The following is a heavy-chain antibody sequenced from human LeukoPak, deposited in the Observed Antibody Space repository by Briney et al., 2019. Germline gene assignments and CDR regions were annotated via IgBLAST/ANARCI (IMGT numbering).Heavy chain of an antibody. J-gene: IGHJ4*02. CDR3: AISEYSSSPFDY. CDR2: IIPILGIA. D-gene: IGHD6-6*01. Sequence: SVKVSCKASVGTFSSYTISWVRQAPGQGLEWMGRIIPILGIANYAQKFQGRVTITADKSTSTAYMELSSLRSEDTAVYYCAISEYSSSPFDYWGQGTLVTVSS. CDR1: VGTFSSYT. V-gene: IGHV1-69*02.